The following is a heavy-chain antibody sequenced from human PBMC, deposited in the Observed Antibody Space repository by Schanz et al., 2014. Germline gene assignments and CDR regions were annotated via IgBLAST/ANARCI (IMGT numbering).Heavy chain of an antibody. V-gene: IGHV1-18*01. J-gene: IGHJ6*02. Sequence: QVQLVQSGGEMKKPGSPVKVSCKSSGGTFSSYAISWVRQAPGQGLEWMGWITAYNGDTNYALKLQGRVTMTTDTSTSTAYMELRNLRSDDTAVYYCARAKRFGDMDVWGQGTTXTVSS. CDR2: ITAYNGDT. CDR1: GGTFSSYA. D-gene: IGHD3-10*01. CDR3: ARAKRFGDMDV.